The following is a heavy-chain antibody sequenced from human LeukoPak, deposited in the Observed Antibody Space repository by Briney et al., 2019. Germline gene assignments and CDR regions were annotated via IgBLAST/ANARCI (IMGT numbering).Heavy chain of an antibody. CDR1: GFTLSNAW. D-gene: IGHD5-18*01. CDR3: TTVTSYGVMDV. Sequence: GGSLRLSCAASGFTLSNAWMSWVRQAPGKGLEWVGRIKSKTDGGTTDYAAPVKGRFTISRDDSKNTLYLQMNSLKTDVTAVYYCTTVTSYGVMDVWGQGTTVTVSS. J-gene: IGHJ6*02. V-gene: IGHV3-15*01. CDR2: IKSKTDGGTT.